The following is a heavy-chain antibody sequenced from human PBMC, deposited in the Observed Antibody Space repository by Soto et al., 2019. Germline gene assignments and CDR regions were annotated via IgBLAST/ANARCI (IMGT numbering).Heavy chain of an antibody. CDR3: AIYGSGSSFDY. Sequence: QVQLQESGPGLVKPSQTLSLTCTVSGGAISSGDYYWSWIRQPPGKGLEWIGYIYYSGSTYYNPSLKGRVTLSVDTSKTQFSLKLSSVTAADTAVYYSAIYGSGSSFDYWGQGTLVTVSS. V-gene: IGHV4-30-4*01. CDR2: IYYSGST. CDR1: GGAISSGDYY. J-gene: IGHJ4*02. D-gene: IGHD3-10*01.